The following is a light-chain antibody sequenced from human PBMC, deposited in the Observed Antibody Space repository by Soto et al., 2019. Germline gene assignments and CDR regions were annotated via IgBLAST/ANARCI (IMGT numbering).Light chain of an antibody. Sequence: ELVLRPSPATLSVSPRARATLSCRASQNISATLAWYQQKSGQAPRLLIYGASKRATGFPARFSGSGSGTDFTLTISSLQSEDLAAYYCQQYNNWPWTFGEGTKVDIK. V-gene: IGKV3-15*01. J-gene: IGKJ1*01. CDR3: QQYNNWPWT. CDR1: QNISAT. CDR2: GAS.